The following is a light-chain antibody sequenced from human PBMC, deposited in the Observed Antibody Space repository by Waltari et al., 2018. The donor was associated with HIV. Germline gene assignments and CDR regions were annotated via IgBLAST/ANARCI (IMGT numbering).Light chain of an antibody. CDR1: QDISNN. V-gene: IGKV1-33*01. Sequence: DIQMTQSPSSLSASVGDRVTITCQANQDISNNLNWYQQKPGKAPNLLIFDASNLQPGVQSRFSGSGSGTDFTLTISSLQPEDVATYFCQHYKNLPITFGQGTRLEIK. CDR2: DAS. CDR3: QHYKNLPIT. J-gene: IGKJ5*01.